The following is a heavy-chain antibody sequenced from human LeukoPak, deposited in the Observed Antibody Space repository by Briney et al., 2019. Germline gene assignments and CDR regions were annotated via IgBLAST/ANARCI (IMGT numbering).Heavy chain of an antibody. CDR1: GFIFRDYT. CDR2: IYGSGGGQT. CDR3: AKDWGYDFWSDPHYFDY. V-gene: IGHV3-23*01. Sequence: PGGSLRLSCAASGFIFRDYTMNWVRQVPGKGLEWVSGIYGSGGGQTFYADSVRGRFTISRDDSKNTLYLQMNSLRAEDTAVYYCAKDWGYDFWSDPHYFDYWGQGTLVTVSS. J-gene: IGHJ4*02. D-gene: IGHD3-3*01.